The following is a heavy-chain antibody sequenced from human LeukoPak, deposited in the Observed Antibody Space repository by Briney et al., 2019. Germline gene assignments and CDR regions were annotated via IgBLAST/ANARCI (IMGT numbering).Heavy chain of an antibody. D-gene: IGHD1-26*01. V-gene: IGHV4-59*01. Sequence: SETLSLTCTVSGGSISSYYWSWIRQPPGKGLEWIGYIYYSGSTNYNPSLKSRVTISVDTSKNQFSLKLSSVTAADSAVYYCARPQRASYVLIDIWCQGTMVTVSS. CDR3: ARPQRASYVLIDI. J-gene: IGHJ3*02. CDR1: GGSISSYY. CDR2: IYYSGST.